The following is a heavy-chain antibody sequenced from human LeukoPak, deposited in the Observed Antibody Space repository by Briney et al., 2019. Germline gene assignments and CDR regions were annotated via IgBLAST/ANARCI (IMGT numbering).Heavy chain of an antibody. V-gene: IGHV3-30*18. D-gene: IGHD3-3*01. Sequence: GGSLRLSCAASGFTFSSYGMHWVRQAPGKGLEWVAVISYDGSNKYYADSVKGRFTISRDNSKNTLYLQMNSLRAEDTAVYYCAKDMGTIFGVVTNYYYHGMDVWGQGTTVTVSS. J-gene: IGHJ6*02. CDR2: ISYDGSNK. CDR3: AKDMGTIFGVVTNYYYHGMDV. CDR1: GFTFSSYG.